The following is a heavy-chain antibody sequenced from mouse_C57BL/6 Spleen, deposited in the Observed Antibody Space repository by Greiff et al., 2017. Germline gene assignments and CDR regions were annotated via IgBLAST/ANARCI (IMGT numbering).Heavy chain of an antibody. V-gene: IGHV1-64*01. J-gene: IGHJ2*01. CDR3: ARGKSPLRDFDY. CDR1: GYTFTSYW. Sequence: QVHVKQPGAELVKPGASVKLSCKASGYTFTSYWMHWVKQRPGQGLEWIGMIHPNSGSTNYNEKFKSKATLTVDKSSSTAYMQLSSLTSEDSAVYYCARGKSPLRDFDYWGQGTTLTVSS. CDR2: IHPNSGST. D-gene: IGHD1-1*01.